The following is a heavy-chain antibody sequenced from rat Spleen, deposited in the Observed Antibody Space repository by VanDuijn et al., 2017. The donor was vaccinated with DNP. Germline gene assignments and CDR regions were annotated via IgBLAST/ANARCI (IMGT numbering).Heavy chain of an antibody. CDR1: GFSLTNYG. V-gene: IGHV2-16*01. Sequence: QVQLKESGPGLVQPSRTLSLTCTVSGFSLTNYGVSWVRQPPGKGLEWIAAIWGGGSTDYNSALKSRLSISRDTSKGQVLLEMNSLQTGDTAMYFCARSDYYDGYPLAYWGQGTLVTVSS. D-gene: IGHD1-12*03. J-gene: IGHJ3*01. CDR3: ARSDYYDGYPLAY. CDR2: IWGGGST.